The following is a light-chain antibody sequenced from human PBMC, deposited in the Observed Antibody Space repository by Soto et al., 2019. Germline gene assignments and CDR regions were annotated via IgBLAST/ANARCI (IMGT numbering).Light chain of an antibody. J-gene: IGKJ2*01. Sequence: EIVLTQSPGTLSLSPGERATLSCRASQSVSSSYLAWYQQKPGQAPRLLIYDASNRATGIPDRFSASGSGTDFTLTISRLEPEDFAVYYCQQYGSSPPYTFGQGTKLEIK. CDR2: DAS. CDR1: QSVSSSY. V-gene: IGKV3-20*01. CDR3: QQYGSSPPYT.